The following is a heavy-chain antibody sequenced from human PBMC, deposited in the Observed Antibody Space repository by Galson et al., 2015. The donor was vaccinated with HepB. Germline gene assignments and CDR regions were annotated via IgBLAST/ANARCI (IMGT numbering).Heavy chain of an antibody. J-gene: IGHJ6*02. Sequence: SVKVSCKASGGTFSSYAISWVRQAPGQGLEWMGGIIPIFGTANYAQKFQGRVTITADKSTSTAYMELSSLRSEDTAVYYCARSLAYCGGDCYLGARYYYGMDVWGQGTTVTVSS. CDR3: ARSLAYCGGDCYLGARYYYGMDV. D-gene: IGHD2-21*01. CDR1: GGTFSSYA. CDR2: IIPIFGTA. V-gene: IGHV1-69*06.